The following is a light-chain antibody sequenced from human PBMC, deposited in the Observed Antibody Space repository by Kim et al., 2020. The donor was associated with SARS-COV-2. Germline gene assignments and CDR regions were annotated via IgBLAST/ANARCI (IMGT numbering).Light chain of an antibody. CDR1: TSDVGGYNY. V-gene: IGLV2-14*03. Sequence: GPSFPISCTGTTSDVGGYNYVSCSQHHPGKAPNLMIYDVSNRPSGVSNRFSGSKSGNTASLTISGLQAEDEADYYCSSYTSSSTYVFGTGTKVTVL. CDR2: DVS. CDR3: SSYTSSSTYV. J-gene: IGLJ1*01.